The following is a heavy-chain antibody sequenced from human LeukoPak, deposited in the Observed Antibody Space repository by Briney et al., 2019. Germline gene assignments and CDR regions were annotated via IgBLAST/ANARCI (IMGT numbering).Heavy chain of an antibody. V-gene: IGHV3-21*01. CDR3: ARAGGLWTSSDY. D-gene: IGHD5-18*01. J-gene: IGHJ4*02. Sequence: PGGSLRLSCAASGFTVSSNYMNWVRQAPGKGLEWVSSISSSSSYIYYADSVKGRFTISRDNAKNSLYLQMNSLRAEDTAVYYCARAGGLWTSSDYWGQGTLVTVSS. CDR2: ISSSSSYI. CDR1: GFTVSSNY.